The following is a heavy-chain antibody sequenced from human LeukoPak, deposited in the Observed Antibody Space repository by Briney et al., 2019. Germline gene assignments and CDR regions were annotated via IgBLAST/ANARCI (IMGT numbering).Heavy chain of an antibody. D-gene: IGHD3-3*01. CDR2: IYTSGST. CDR1: GGSISSGSYY. V-gene: IGHV4-61*02. CDR3: ARDIDFWSA. Sequence: SETLSLTCTVSGGSISSGSYYWSWIRQPAGKGLEWIGRIYTSGSTNYNPSLKSRVTISVDASKNQFSLKLSSVTAADTAVYYCARDIDFWSAWGHGTLVTVSS. J-gene: IGHJ5*01.